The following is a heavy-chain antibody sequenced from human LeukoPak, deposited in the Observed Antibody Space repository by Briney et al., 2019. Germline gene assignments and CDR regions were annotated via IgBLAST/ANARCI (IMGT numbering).Heavy chain of an antibody. Sequence: PSETLSLTCAVYGGSFSGYYWSWIRQPPGKGLEWIGEINHSGSTNYNPSLKSRVTISVDTSKNQFSLQLNSVTPEDTAVYYCARGRQWLTWGQGTLVTVSS. V-gene: IGHV4-34*01. CDR1: GGSFSGYY. J-gene: IGHJ4*02. CDR3: ARGRQWLT. D-gene: IGHD6-19*01. CDR2: INHSGST.